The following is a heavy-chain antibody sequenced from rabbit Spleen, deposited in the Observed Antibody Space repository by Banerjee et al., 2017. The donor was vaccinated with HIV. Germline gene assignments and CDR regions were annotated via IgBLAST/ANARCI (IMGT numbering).Heavy chain of an antibody. J-gene: IGHJ4*01. CDR1: GFSFSGGYD. V-gene: IGHV1S40*01. Sequence: QSLEESGGDLVKPGTSLTLTCTASGFSFSGGYDMCWVRQAPGKGLEWIACIYTGSGGTTGYASWAKGRFTMSKTSSTTVTLQMTSLTAADTATYFCARDYAAYDGNGWYFNLWGQGTLVTVS. D-gene: IGHD4-2*01. CDR3: ARDYAAYDGNGWYFNL. CDR2: IYTGSGGTT.